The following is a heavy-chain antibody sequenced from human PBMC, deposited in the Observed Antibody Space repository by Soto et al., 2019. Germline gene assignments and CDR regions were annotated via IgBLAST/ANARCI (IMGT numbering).Heavy chain of an antibody. J-gene: IGHJ2*01. Sequence: QVQLQESGPGLVKPSETLSLTCTVSGGSISSYYWTWSRQPPGKGLEWIGYIYYSGSTNYNPSLKSRVTISVDPSKNQFSLKLSAVTAADTCVYYCARLVSLNWYFDLWGRGTLVTVSS. CDR1: GGSISSYY. CDR3: ARLVSLNWYFDL. D-gene: IGHD3-10*01. V-gene: IGHV4-59*08. CDR2: IYYSGST.